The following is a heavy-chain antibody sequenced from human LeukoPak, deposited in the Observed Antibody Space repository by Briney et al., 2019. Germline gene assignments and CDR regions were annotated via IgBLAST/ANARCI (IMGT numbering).Heavy chain of an antibody. CDR1: GYTFTSYG. CDR3: ARDLKRFLEWLLPDYYYYYMDV. CDR2: ISAYNGNT. J-gene: IGHJ6*03. V-gene: IGHV1-18*01. Sequence: ASVKVSCKASGYTFTSYGISWVRQAPGQGLEWMGWISAYNGNTNYAQELQGSVTMTTDTSTSTAYMELRSLRSDDTAVYYCARDLKRFLEWLLPDYYYYYMDVWGKGTTVTVSS. D-gene: IGHD3-3*01.